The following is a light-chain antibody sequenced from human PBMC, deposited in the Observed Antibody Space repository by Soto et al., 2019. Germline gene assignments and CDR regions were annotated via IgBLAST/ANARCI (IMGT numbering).Light chain of an antibody. CDR3: PEYPSHPLR. J-gene: IGKJ4*01. CDR2: DAS. CDR1: QSISSY. Sequence: DGQVTKSPSSLSAYVGDRVTITCRASQSISSYLNWYQQKPGKAPKLLIYDASSLESGVPSRFSGSGSGTEFTLTISSLQPDDFTTYYCPEYPSHPLRFGGVTKV. V-gene: IGKV1-5*01.